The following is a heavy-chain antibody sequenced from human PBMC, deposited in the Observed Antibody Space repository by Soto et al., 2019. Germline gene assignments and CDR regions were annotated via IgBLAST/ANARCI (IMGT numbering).Heavy chain of an antibody. D-gene: IGHD6-6*01. V-gene: IGHV3-11*06. J-gene: IGHJ6*02. CDR1: GFTFSDYY. CDR2: ISSSSSYT. CDR3: ARNLLSSSMRFYYYYGMDV. Sequence: QVQLVESGGGLVKPGGSLRLSCAASGFTFSDYYMSWIRQAPGKGLEWVSYISSSSSYTNYADSVKGRFTISRDNAKNSLYLQMNSLRAEDTAVYYCARNLLSSSMRFYYYYGMDVWGQGTTVTVSS.